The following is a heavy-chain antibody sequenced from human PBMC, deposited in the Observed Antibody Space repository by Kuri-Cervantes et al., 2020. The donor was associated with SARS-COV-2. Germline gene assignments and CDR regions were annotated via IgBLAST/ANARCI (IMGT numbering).Heavy chain of an antibody. J-gene: IGHJ4*02. Sequence: ASVKVSCKASGYTFTGYYMHWVRQAPGQGLEWMGWINPNSGGTNYAQKFQGRVTMTRDTSISTAYMKLSRLRSDDTAVYYCARGGIAARLVFDYWGQGTLVTVSS. CDR2: INPNSGGT. D-gene: IGHD6-6*01. V-gene: IGHV1-2*02. CDR1: GYTFTGYY. CDR3: ARGGIAARLVFDY.